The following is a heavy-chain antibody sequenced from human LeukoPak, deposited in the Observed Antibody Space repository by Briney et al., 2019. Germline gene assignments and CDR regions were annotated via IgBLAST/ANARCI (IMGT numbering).Heavy chain of an antibody. J-gene: IGHJ4*02. Sequence: GGSLRLSCAASGFTFSSYGMHWVRQAPGKGLEWVAFIRYDGSNKYYADSVKGRFTISRDNSKNTLYLQMNSLRAEDTAVYYCAKDLRFGELLIDYWGQGTLVTVSS. CDR2: IRYDGSNK. V-gene: IGHV3-30*02. D-gene: IGHD3-10*01. CDR1: GFTFSSYG. CDR3: AKDLRFGELLIDY.